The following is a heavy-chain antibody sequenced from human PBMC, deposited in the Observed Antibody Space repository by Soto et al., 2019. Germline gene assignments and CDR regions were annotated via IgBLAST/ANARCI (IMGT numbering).Heavy chain of an antibody. CDR2: ISGNGGST. CDR1: GFTFSNYP. Sequence: EVQLVESGGGLVQPGGSLRLSCSASGFTFSNYPMHWVRQGPGKGLEFVSVISGNGGSTYYADSVKGRFTISRDNSKSSLALQMISLRPEDTAVYYCVKAPLKYGGSYYDYWGQGALVIVSS. J-gene: IGHJ4*02. V-gene: IGHV3-64D*08. D-gene: IGHD1-26*01. CDR3: VKAPLKYGGSYYDY.